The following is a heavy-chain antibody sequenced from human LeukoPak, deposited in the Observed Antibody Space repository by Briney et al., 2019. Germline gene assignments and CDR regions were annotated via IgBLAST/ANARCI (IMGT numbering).Heavy chain of an antibody. J-gene: IGHJ4*02. CDR2: INPNSGGT. Sequence: ASVKVSCKASGYTFTCYYMHWVRQAPGQGLEWMGWINPNSGGTNYAQKFQGRVTMTRDTSISTAYMELSRLRSEDTAVYYCARATELYYGGIVVVVAAPYFDYWGQGTLVTVSS. V-gene: IGHV1-2*02. CDR1: GYTFTCYY. CDR3: ARATELYYGGIVVVVAAPYFDY. D-gene: IGHD2-15*01.